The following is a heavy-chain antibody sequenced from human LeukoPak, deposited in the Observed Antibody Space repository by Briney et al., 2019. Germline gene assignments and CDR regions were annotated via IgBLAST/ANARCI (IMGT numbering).Heavy chain of an antibody. Sequence: GGSLRLSCAASGFTFSSYAMSWVRQAPGKGLEWVSAISGSGGSTYYADSVKGRFTISRDNSKNTLYLQMDSLRAEDTAVYYCAKSTWSGYYTAEYFQHWGQGTLVTVSS. CDR3: AKSTWSGYYTAEYFQH. CDR2: ISGSGGST. V-gene: IGHV3-23*01. J-gene: IGHJ1*01. CDR1: GFTFSSYA. D-gene: IGHD3-3*01.